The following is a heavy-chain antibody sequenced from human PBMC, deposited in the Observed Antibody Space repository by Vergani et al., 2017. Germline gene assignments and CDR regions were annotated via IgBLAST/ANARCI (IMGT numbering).Heavy chain of an antibody. CDR2: IDPSDSYT. V-gene: IGHV5-10-1*01. J-gene: IGHJ4*02. Sequence: EVQLVQSGAEVKKPGESLRISCKGSGYSFTSYWISWVRQMPGKGLEWMGRIDPSDSYTNYSPSFQGHVTISADMSISTAYLQWSSLKASDTAMYYCAGTTVVTRPLDYWGQGTLVTVSS. D-gene: IGHD4-23*01. CDR3: AGTTVVTRPLDY. CDR1: GYSFTSYW.